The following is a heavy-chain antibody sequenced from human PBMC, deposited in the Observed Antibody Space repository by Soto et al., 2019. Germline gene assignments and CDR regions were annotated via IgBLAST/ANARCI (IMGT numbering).Heavy chain of an antibody. V-gene: IGHV3-23*01. CDR1: GFTFSSYA. CDR2: IRGSGGST. Sequence: GGSLRLSCAASGFTFSSYAMSWVRQAPGKGLEWVSAIRGSGGSTYYADSVKGRFTISRDNSKNTLYLQMNSLRAEDTAVYYCAKDFGYSGSYYVAFDIWGQGTMVTVSS. J-gene: IGHJ3*02. CDR3: AKDFGYSGSYYVAFDI. D-gene: IGHD1-26*01.